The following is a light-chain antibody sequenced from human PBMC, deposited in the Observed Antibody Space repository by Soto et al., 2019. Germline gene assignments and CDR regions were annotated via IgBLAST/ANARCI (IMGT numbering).Light chain of an antibody. CDR2: EVT. CDR3: SSYTGSNTLYV. J-gene: IGLJ1*01. CDR1: SSDVGAYDY. Sequence: QSVLTQPASVSGSPGQSITISCTGTSSDVGAYDYVSWYQQHPGKAPKLMIYEVTNRPSGVSHRFSASKSGDTASLTISGLQVEDEADYYCSSYTGSNTLYVVGTGTKVTV. V-gene: IGLV2-14*01.